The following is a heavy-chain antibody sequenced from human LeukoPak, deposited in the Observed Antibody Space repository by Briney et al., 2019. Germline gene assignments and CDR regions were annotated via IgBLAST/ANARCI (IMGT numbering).Heavy chain of an antibody. CDR1: GYTFTSYY. CDR3: AXXXXXXFWSGYSIRGYMDV. D-gene: IGHD3-3*01. V-gene: IGHV1-46*01. CDR2: INPSGGST. J-gene: IGHJ6*03. Sequence: RASVKVSCKASGYTFTSYYMHWVRQAPGQGLEWMGIINPSGGSTSYAQKFQGRVTMTRDTSTSTVYMELSSLRSEDTAVYYCAXXXXXXFWSGYSIRGYMDVWGKGTTVTVSS.